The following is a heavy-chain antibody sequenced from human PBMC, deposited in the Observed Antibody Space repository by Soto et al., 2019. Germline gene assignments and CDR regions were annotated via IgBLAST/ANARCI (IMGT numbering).Heavy chain of an antibody. Sequence: PSQTLSLTCDIAGDSVSTNSTTWGWIRQSTSKGLEGLGRTYYRATWSYDYSVSLQGRITINPDTSTNQISLHLSSTTHDDTAAYYCVRLIGHSWLDSWGQGTLVNVSS. D-gene: IGHD2-8*01. CDR1: GDSVSTNSTT. CDR3: VRLIGHSWLDS. CDR2: TYYRATWSY. V-gene: IGHV6-1*01. J-gene: IGHJ5*01.